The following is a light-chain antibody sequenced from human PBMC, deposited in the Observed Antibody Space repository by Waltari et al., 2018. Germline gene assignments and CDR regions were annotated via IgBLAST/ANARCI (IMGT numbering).Light chain of an antibody. CDR2: DAS. V-gene: IGKV3-11*01. J-gene: IGKJ2*01. CDR1: QSVSNY. Sequence: EIVLTQSPATLSLSPGERATLSCRASQSVSNYLGWYQQKPGQAPRLLIYDASNRATGIPARFSGSGSGTDFTLTISHVQPEDAAVYFCQQYFDYPYTFGQGTRLEIK. CDR3: QQYFDYPYT.